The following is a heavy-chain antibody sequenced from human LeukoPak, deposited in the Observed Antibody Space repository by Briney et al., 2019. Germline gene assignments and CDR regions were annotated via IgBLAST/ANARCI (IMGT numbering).Heavy chain of an antibody. CDR1: GFTFSTYS. D-gene: IGHD3-3*01. J-gene: IGHJ4*02. Sequence: GGSLRLSCAVSGFTFSTYSMTWVRQAPGKGLEWVSSISSSRNTYYTESVRGRFTISRDNAKNSLFLQMNSLRVEDTAVYYCARGGTFGVDISDCWGQGTLVTVSS. V-gene: IGHV3-21*01. CDR2: ISSSRNT. CDR3: ARGGTFGVDISDC.